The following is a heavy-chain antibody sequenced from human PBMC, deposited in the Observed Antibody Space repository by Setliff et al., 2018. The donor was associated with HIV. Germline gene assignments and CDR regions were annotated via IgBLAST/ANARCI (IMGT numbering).Heavy chain of an antibody. J-gene: IGHJ4*02. V-gene: IGHV4-34*01. D-gene: IGHD6-19*01. Sequence: SETLSLTCAVFGESVSGYYWSWIRQPPGKGLEWIGEINHTGSTNYNPSLKSRVTISVDTSKNQFSLKLSSVTAADTAVYYCARDYSGWYYFDCWGQGTLVTVSS. CDR1: GESVSGYY. CDR3: ARDYSGWYYFDC. CDR2: INHTGST.